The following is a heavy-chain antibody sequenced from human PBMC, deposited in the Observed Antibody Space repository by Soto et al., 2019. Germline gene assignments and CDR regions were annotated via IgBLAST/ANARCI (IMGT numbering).Heavy chain of an antibody. D-gene: IGHD2-15*01. CDR2: ISYDGSNK. Sequence: GGSLRLSCAASGFTFSSYAMHWVRQAPGKGLEWVAVISYDGSNKYYADSVKGRFTISRDNSKNTLYLQMNSLRAEDTAVYYCARVATRWYFLYNWFDPWGQGTLVTVSS. V-gene: IGHV3-30-3*01. CDR3: ARVATRWYFLYNWFDP. CDR1: GFTFSSYA. J-gene: IGHJ5*02.